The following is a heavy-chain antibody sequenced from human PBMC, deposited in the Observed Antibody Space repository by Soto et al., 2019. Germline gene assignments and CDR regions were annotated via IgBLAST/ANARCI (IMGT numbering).Heavy chain of an antibody. D-gene: IGHD5-12*01. V-gene: IGHV4-4*07. CDR1: GGSINTFY. CDR3: AREGSYSAYNFAHGIQLWSFDF. J-gene: IGHJ4*02. Sequence: LSETLSLTCTVSGGSINTFYWSWVRQPAGKGLGWIGRIFSSGSTSFNPSLESRVAMSVDTSKNHFSLNLSSVTAADMAVYYCAREGSYSAYNFAHGIQLWSFDFWGQGALVTVSS. CDR2: IFSSGST.